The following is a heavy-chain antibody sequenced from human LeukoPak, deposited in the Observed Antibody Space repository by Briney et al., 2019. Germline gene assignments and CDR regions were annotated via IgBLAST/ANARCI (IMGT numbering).Heavy chain of an antibody. CDR1: GFSFSNYW. Sequence: GESLRLSCAASGFSFSNYWFHWVRQAPGKGPEWVGRIKSKTDGGTTEYAAPVKGRFTISRDDSKNTLYLQMNSLKTEDTAVYYCTTGVAGSFDIWGQGTKVTVSS. D-gene: IGHD6-19*01. V-gene: IGHV3-15*07. J-gene: IGHJ3*02. CDR3: TTGVAGSFDI. CDR2: IKSKTDGGTT.